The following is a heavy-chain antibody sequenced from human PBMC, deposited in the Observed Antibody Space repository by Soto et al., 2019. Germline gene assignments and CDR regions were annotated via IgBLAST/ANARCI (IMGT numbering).Heavy chain of an antibody. D-gene: IGHD2-15*01. V-gene: IGHV1-18*01. Sequence: QVQLVQSGAEVKKPGASVKVSCKASGYTFTSYGISWVRQAPGQGLEWMGWISAYNGNTNYAQKLQGRVTMTTDTSTSTAYMALRSLRSDDTAVYYCARGSRGGYCSGGSCYSPYYYYYMDVWGKGTTVTVSS. CDR3: ARGSRGGYCSGGSCYSPYYYYYMDV. J-gene: IGHJ6*03. CDR2: ISAYNGNT. CDR1: GYTFTSYG.